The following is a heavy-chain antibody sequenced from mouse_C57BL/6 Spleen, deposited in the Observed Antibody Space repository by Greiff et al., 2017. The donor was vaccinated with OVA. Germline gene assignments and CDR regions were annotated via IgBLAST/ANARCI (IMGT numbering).Heavy chain of an antibody. D-gene: IGHD6-5*01. CDR2: IDPSDRET. J-gene: IGHJ4*01. CDR3: ARWHYARMDY. V-gene: IGHV1-52*01. Sequence: QVQLKQSGAELVRPGSSVKLSCKASGYTFTSYWMNWVKQRPIQGLEWIGNIDPSDRETQYNQKFKDKATLTVDKSSSTAYMQLSSLTSEDSAVYYCARWHYARMDYWGQGTSVTVSS. CDR1: GYTFTSYW.